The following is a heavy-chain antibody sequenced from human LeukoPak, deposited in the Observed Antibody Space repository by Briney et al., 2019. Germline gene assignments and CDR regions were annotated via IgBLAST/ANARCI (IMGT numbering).Heavy chain of an antibody. D-gene: IGHD3-9*01. CDR3: AMTDRYAGRPFDY. Sequence: ASVTVSCKVSGYSLIEVAMHWVRQAPGKGLEWVGSFDPEDGEDGETHYAQKFQGRVTMTEDASTDTAYMELTSPSPEDTALYYCAMTDRYAGRPFDYWGQGALVTVSS. CDR2: FDPEDGEDGET. CDR1: GYSLIEVA. V-gene: IGHV1-24*01. J-gene: IGHJ4*02.